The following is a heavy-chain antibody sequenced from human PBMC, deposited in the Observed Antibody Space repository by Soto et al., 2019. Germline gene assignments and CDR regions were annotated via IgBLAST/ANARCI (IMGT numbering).Heavy chain of an antibody. V-gene: IGHV3-72*01. CDR2: SRNKANSYST. J-gene: IGHJ4*02. Sequence: EVQLVESGGGLVQPGGSRRLSCAASGFTFSDHYMDWVRQAPGKGLEWFGRSRNKANSYSTEYAASVKGRFTISRDESKNQLYLQMNSLNTEDTAVYYCARFSGSYTRGLDYWGQGTLVTVSS. CDR1: GFTFSDHY. D-gene: IGHD1-26*01. CDR3: ARFSGSYTRGLDY.